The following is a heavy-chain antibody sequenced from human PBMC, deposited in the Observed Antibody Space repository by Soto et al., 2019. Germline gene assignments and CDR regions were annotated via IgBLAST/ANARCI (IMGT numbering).Heavy chain of an antibody. V-gene: IGHV4-59*01. CDR3: ARAPSLGWFDP. D-gene: IGHD7-27*01. Sequence: SETLSLTCTVSGGSISSYYWSWIRQPPGKGLEWIGYIYYSGSTNYNPSLKSRVTISVDTSKNQFSLKLSSVTAADTAVYYCARAPSLGWFDPWGQGTLVTVSS. CDR2: IYYSGST. J-gene: IGHJ5*02. CDR1: GGSISSYY.